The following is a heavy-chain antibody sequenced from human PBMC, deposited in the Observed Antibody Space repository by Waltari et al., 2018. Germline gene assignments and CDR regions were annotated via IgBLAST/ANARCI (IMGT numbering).Heavy chain of an antibody. CDR3: ATPHGPYDPPDY. CDR2: ISYDGSNK. CDR1: GFTFSSYA. J-gene: IGHJ4*02. D-gene: IGHD5-12*01. V-gene: IGHV3-30-3*01. Sequence: QVQLVESGGGVVQPGRSLRLSCAASGFTFSSYAMHWVRQAPGKGLEWVAVISYDGSNKYYADSVKGRFTISRDNSKNTLYLQMNSLRAEDTAVYYCATPHGPYDPPDYWGQGTLVTVSS.